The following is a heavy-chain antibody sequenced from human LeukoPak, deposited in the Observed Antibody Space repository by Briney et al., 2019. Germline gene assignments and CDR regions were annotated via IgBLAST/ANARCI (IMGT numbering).Heavy chain of an antibody. CDR3: AKSRNQWLVRQYFDY. D-gene: IGHD6-19*01. Sequence: GGSLRLSCAASGFTVSTNYMSWVRQPPGGGLQWVSVIFSGGITTYADSVKGRFTISRDNSKNTLYLQMNSLRAEDTAVYYCAKSRNQWLVRQYFDYWGQGTLVTVSS. CDR2: IFSGGIT. J-gene: IGHJ4*02. CDR1: GFTVSTNY. V-gene: IGHV3-53*01.